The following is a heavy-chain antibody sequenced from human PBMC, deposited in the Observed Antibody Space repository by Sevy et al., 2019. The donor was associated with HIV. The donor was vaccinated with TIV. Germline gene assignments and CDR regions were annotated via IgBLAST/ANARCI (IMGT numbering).Heavy chain of an antibody. J-gene: IGHJ4*02. CDR2: IWYDGTNK. D-gene: IGHD6-19*01. Sequence: GGSLRLSCAASGFSISGYGMHWVRQAPGKGLEWVAVIWYDGTNKEYADSVKGRFTISRDNSKNTLYLQMNSLRAEDTAVYYCARDYIRVAGIGYYFHSWGQGTLVTVSS. V-gene: IGHV3-33*01. CDR1: GFSISGYG. CDR3: ARDYIRVAGIGYYFHS.